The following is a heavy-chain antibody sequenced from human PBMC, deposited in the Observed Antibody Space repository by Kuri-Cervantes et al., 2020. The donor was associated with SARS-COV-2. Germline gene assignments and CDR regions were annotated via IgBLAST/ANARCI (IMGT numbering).Heavy chain of an antibody. V-gene: IGHV4-39*01. CDR1: GGSISSSSYY. CDR2: IYYSGST. J-gene: IGHJ4*02. D-gene: IGHD2-8*01. Sequence: SETLSLTCTVSGGSISSSSYYWGWIRQPPGKGLEWIGSIYYSGSTYYNPSLKSRVTISVDTSKNQFSLKLSSVTAADTAVYYCARHEKMVYAITTTFDIKEATRPGGYSDYWGQGTLVTVSS. CDR3: ARHEKMVYAITTTFDIKEATRPGGYSDY.